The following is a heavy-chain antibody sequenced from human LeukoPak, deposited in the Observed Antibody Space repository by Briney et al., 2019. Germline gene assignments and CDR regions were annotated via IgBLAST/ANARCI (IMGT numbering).Heavy chain of an antibody. D-gene: IGHD3-22*01. V-gene: IGHV4-39*01. CDR2: IYYSGST. CDR1: GGSISSSSYY. CDR3: ASLGRDSSGYYFGFDY. Sequence: PSETLSLTCTVSGGSISSSSYYWGWIRQPPGKGLEWIGSIYYSGSTYYNPSLKSRVTISVDTSKNQFSLKLSSVTAADTAVYHCASLGRDSSGYYFGFDYWGQGTLVTASS. J-gene: IGHJ4*02.